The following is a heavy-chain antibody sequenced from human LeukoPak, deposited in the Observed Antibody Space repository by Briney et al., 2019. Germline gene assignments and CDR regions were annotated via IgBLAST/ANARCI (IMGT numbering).Heavy chain of an antibody. J-gene: IGHJ4*02. CDR3: AGTNYDSSGYYYRFFDY. CDR2: MFYSGSA. V-gene: IGHV4-59*01. D-gene: IGHD3-22*01. CDR1: GGSITNYY. Sequence: SETLFLTCTVSGGSITNYYWSWVRRPPGKGLEWVGYMFYSGSASYNASLKSRGTISVETSKNQFSLKLNSVTAADTAVYYCAGTNYDSSGYYYRFFDYWGQGTLVTVSS.